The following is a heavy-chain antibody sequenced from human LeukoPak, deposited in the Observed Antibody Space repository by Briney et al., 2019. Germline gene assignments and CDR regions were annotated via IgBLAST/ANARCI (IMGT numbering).Heavy chain of an antibody. CDR3: ARAGIAAAGKYYFDY. J-gene: IGHJ4*02. V-gene: IGHV1-46*01. CDR1: GYTFTSYY. D-gene: IGHD6-13*01. CDR2: INPSGGST. Sequence: GASVKVSCKASGYTFTSYYMHWVRQAPGQGLEWMGIINPSGGSTSYAQKFQGRVTMTRDTSTSTVYMELSSLRSEDTAVYYCARAGIAAAGKYYFDYWGQGTLVTVSS.